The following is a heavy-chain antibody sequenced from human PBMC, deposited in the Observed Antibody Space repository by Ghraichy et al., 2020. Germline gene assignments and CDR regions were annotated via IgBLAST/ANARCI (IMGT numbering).Heavy chain of an antibody. Sequence: SETLSLTCTVSGGSISSGDYYWSWIRQPPGKGLEWIGFINYSGSTYYNPSLKSRVTISVDTSKNQLSLKLISVTAADTAVYYCARVEWSSTSCLNWFDPWGQGTLVTVSS. D-gene: IGHD2-2*01. CDR1: GGSISSGDYY. CDR3: ARVEWSSTSCLNWFDP. J-gene: IGHJ5*02. CDR2: INYSGST. V-gene: IGHV4-30-4*01.